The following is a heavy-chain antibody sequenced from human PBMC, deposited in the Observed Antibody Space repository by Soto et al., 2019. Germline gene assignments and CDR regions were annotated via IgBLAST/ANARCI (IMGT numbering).Heavy chain of an antibody. D-gene: IGHD5-18*01. CDR3: ASGIQLWFGGAQAQTFDY. V-gene: IGHV5-51*01. J-gene: IGHJ4*02. Sequence: PGESLKISCKGSGYSFTSYWIGWVRQMPGKGLEWMGIIYPGDSDTRYSPSFQGQVTISADKSISTAYLQWSSLKASDTAMYYCASGIQLWFGGAQAQTFDYWGQGTLVTVSS. CDR1: GYSFTSYW. CDR2: IYPGDSDT.